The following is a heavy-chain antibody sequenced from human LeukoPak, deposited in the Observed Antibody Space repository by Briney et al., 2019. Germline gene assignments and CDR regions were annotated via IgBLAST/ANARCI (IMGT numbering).Heavy chain of an antibody. J-gene: IGHJ6*02. CDR1: GYTFTGYY. CDR2: MNPNSGDT. D-gene: IGHD4-11*01. Sequence: ASVKVSCKAYGYTFTGYYIHWVRQAPGQGLEWMGWMNPNSGDTNHAQKFQGRFTMTTDTSIRTAYMELSSLRSDDTAVYYCARDREYSNYLLAYGMDVWGQGTTVTVSS. CDR3: ARDREYSNYLLAYGMDV. V-gene: IGHV1-2*02.